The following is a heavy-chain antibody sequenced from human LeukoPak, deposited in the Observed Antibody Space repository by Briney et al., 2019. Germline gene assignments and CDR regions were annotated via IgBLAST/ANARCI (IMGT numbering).Heavy chain of an antibody. J-gene: IGHJ4*02. Sequence: GGSLRLSCAASGFTFGSYEMNWVRQAPGKGLEWVSYISSGGSTVYYADSVKGRFTISRDNSKNTLYLQMNSLRAEDTAVYYCAKDQRAAARPYYFDYWGQGTLVTVSS. CDR3: AKDQRAAARPYYFDY. CDR1: GFTFGSYE. D-gene: IGHD6-13*01. V-gene: IGHV3-48*03. CDR2: ISSGGSTV.